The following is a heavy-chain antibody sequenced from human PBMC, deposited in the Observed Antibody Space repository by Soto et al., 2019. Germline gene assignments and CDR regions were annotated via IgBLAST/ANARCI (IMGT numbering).Heavy chain of an antibody. D-gene: IGHD2-15*01. J-gene: IGHJ4*02. Sequence: QVQLQQWGAGLLKPSETLSLTCAVYGGSFSGYYWSWIRQPPGKGLEWIGEINHSGSTNYNPSLKSRVTISVDTSKNQFSVKLLSVTAADTAVYYCARVGSYYCSGGSCYSFFFDYWGQGTLVTVSS. CDR3: ARVGSYYCSGGSCYSFFFDY. CDR2: INHSGST. CDR1: GGSFSGYY. V-gene: IGHV4-34*01.